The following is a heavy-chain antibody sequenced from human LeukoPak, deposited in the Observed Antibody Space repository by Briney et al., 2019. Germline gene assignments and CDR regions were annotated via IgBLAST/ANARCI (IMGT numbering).Heavy chain of an antibody. Sequence: SVKVSCKASGGTFSSYAISWVRRAPRQGLEWMGGIIPMFGTPNYAQKFQGRVTITADESTSTTYMELSSLRSEDTAVYYCASGFMAAAPLDYWGQGTLVTVSS. CDR3: ASGFMAAAPLDY. CDR1: GGTFSSYA. V-gene: IGHV1-69*01. D-gene: IGHD6-13*01. CDR2: IIPMFGTP. J-gene: IGHJ4*02.